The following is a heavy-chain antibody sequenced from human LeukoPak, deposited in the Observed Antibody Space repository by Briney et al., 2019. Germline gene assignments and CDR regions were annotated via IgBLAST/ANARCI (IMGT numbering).Heavy chain of an antibody. CDR1: GYTLTRYD. Sequence: GASVKVSCKASGYTLTRYDLNWVRQAPGQGLEWMGWMNPSSGTTDYAQKFQGRVTMTRDTSINTAYMELSSLTSEDTAVYYCARHFSTSYFDTTRFDPWGQGTLVTVSS. CDR2: MNPSSGTT. J-gene: IGHJ5*02. CDR3: ARHFSTSYFDTTRFDP. D-gene: IGHD3-22*01. V-gene: IGHV1-8*01.